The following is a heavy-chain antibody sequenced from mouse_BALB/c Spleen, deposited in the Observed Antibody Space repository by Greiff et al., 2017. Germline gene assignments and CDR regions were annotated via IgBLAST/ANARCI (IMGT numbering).Heavy chain of an antibody. J-gene: IGHJ4*01. V-gene: IGHV3-2*02. D-gene: IGHD2-14*01. CDR3: ARGAYYRYGGAMDY. CDR1: GYSITSDYA. CDR2: ISYSGST. Sequence: QSGPGLVKPSQSLSLTCTVTGYSITSDYAWNWIRQFPGNKLEWMGYISYSGSTSYNPSLKSRISITRDTSKNQFFLQLNSVTTEDTATYYCARGAYYRYGGAMDYWGQGTSVTVSS.